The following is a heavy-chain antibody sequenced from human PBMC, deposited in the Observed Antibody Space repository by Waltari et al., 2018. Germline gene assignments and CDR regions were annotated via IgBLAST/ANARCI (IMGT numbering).Heavy chain of an antibody. CDR1: GYSITNGYY. J-gene: IGHJ3*02. D-gene: IGHD3-10*01. CDR2: IYNSGST. Sequence: QFQLQESGPGLVKPSETLSLTCGVSGYSITNGYYWGWIRQAPGQGLEWIGGIYNSGSTYYNASLKSRVTISVDTAKSQVSLKLSAVTAADTAVYYCARRDGSGTYYPPNAFDIWGQGTGVTVSS. CDR3: ARRDGSGTYYPPNAFDI. V-gene: IGHV4-38-2*01.